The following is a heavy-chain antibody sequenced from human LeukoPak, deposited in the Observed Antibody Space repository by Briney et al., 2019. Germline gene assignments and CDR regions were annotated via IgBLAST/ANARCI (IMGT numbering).Heavy chain of an antibody. D-gene: IGHD2-2*01. V-gene: IGHV3-23*01. Sequence: GGSLRLSCAASGFTFSSYAMSWVRQAPGKGLEWVSAISGSGGSTYYADSVKGRFTISRDNSKNTLYLQMNSQRAEDTAVYYCAKPEYCSSTSCKPIGFDYWGQGTLVTVSS. CDR3: AKPEYCSSTSCKPIGFDY. CDR1: GFTFSSYA. CDR2: ISGSGGST. J-gene: IGHJ4*02.